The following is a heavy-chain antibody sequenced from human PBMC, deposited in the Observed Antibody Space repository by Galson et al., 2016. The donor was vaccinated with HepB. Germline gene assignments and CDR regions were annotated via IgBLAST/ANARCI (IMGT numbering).Heavy chain of an antibody. CDR1: GFTFSSFW. Sequence: SLRLSCAASGFTFSSFWMHWVRHTPGKGLAWVSHLNRDGTYTEYPDSVTGRFPISRDNAKRSLYLQMDSLRPDDTALYYCVRNNYFDYWGQGTLVTVSS. CDR3: VRNNYFDY. J-gene: IGHJ4*02. CDR2: LNRDGTYT. V-gene: IGHV3-74*01.